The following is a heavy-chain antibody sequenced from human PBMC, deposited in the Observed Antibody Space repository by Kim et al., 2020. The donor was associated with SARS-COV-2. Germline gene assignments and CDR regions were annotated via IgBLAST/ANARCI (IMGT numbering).Heavy chain of an antibody. Sequence: SADAVKGRCTISRDNSKKTLYLQMNSLRAEDTAVYYCAKSRIAARDDFDYWGQGTLVTVSS. V-gene: IGHV3-23*01. CDR3: AKSRIAARDDFDY. J-gene: IGHJ4*02. D-gene: IGHD6-6*01.